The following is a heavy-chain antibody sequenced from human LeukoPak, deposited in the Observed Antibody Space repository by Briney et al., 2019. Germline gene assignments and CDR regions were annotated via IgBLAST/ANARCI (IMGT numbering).Heavy chain of an antibody. CDR2: IYTSGST. D-gene: IGHD2-15*01. V-gene: IGHV4-61*02. CDR3: ARQAVIMPTDMGGPWFDP. Sequence: TSETLSLTCTVSGGSISSGSYYWSWIRQPAGKGLEWIGRIYTSGSTNYNPSLKSRVSISVDKSKTHFSLKLSSVTAADTAVYYCARQAVIMPTDMGGPWFDPWGRGTLVAVAS. J-gene: IGHJ5*02. CDR1: GGSISSGSYY.